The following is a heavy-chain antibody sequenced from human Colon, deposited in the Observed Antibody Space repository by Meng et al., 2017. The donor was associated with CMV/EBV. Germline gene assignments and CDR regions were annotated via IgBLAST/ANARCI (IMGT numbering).Heavy chain of an antibody. CDR3: ARDDKLAAPPPMYYYDSSGYYREGFGAQTNGMDV. Sequence: LEWVAVISYDGSNKYYADSVKGRFTISRDNSKNTLYLQMNSLRAEDTAVYYCARDDKLAAPPPMYYYDSSGYYREGFGAQTNGMDVWGQGTTVTVSS. V-gene: IGHV3-30*04. D-gene: IGHD3-22*01. J-gene: IGHJ6*02. CDR2: ISYDGSNK.